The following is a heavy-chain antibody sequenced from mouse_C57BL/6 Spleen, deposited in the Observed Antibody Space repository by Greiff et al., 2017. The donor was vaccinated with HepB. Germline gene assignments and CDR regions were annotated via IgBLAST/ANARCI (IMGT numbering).Heavy chain of an antibody. CDR1: GFNIKDDY. CDR2: IDPENGDT. Sequence: EVQLQQSGAELVRPGASVKLSCTASGFNIKDDYMHWVKQRPEQGLEWIGWIDPENGDTEYASKFQGKATITADPSSNTAYLQLSSLTSEDTAVYYCTTYDGYYWFAYWGQGTLVTVSA. J-gene: IGHJ3*01. V-gene: IGHV14-4*01. D-gene: IGHD2-3*01. CDR3: TTYDGYYWFAY.